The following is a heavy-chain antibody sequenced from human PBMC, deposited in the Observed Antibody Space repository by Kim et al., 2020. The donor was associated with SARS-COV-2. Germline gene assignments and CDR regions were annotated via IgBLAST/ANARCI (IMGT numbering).Heavy chain of an antibody. J-gene: IGHJ6*02. CDR3: ARTTIFWYGMDV. V-gene: IGHV4-59*13. D-gene: IGHD3-3*01. CDR1: GGSISSYY. Sequence: SETLSLTCTVSGGSISSYYWSWIRQPPGKGLEWIGYIYYSGSTNYNPSLKSRVTISVDTSKNQFSLKLSSVTAADTAVYYCARTTIFWYGMDVWGQGTTGTVSS. CDR2: IYYSGST.